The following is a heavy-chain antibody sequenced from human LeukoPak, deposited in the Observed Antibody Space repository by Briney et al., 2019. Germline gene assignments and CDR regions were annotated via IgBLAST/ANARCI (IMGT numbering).Heavy chain of an antibody. D-gene: IGHD4-17*01. CDR3: AKSDYGYYFDS. V-gene: IGHV3-7*03. CDR2: IKQDGSEK. CDR1: GFTFSSYW. J-gene: IGHJ4*02. Sequence: PGGSLRLSCAASGFTFSSYWMSWVRQAPGKGLEWVANIKQDGSEKYYVDSVKGRFTISRDNAKNSLYLQMSSLRAEDTALYYCAKSDYGYYFDSWGQGTLVTASS.